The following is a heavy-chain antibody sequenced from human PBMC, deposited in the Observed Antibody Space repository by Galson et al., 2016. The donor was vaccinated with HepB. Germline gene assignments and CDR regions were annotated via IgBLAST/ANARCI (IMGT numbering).Heavy chain of an antibody. Sequence: SVKVSCKASGGAFYSFAISWVRQAPGQGLEWMGAIIPIFGTANYAQKFQGRVTITADESTSTAYMMLSSLRSEDTAVYYCARARDCSSTACYTDAFDIWGQGTMVTV. D-gene: IGHD2-2*02. CDR3: ARARDCSSTACYTDAFDI. CDR1: GGAFYSFA. CDR2: IIPIFGTA. V-gene: IGHV1-69*13. J-gene: IGHJ3*02.